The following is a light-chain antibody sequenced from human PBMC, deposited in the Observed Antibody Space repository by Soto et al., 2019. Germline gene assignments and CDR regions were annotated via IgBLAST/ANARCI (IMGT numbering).Light chain of an antibody. V-gene: IGLV1-44*01. CDR2: SNN. CDR3: AAWDDSRDGYV. J-gene: IGLJ1*01. CDR1: SSNIGSNT. Sequence: QSVLTQPPSASGTPGQRVTISCSGSSSNIGSNTVNWYQQLPGTAPKLLIYSNNQRPSGVPDRFSGSKSGTSASLAISGLKAEDEADYYCAAWDDSRDGYVFGTGTKLTVL.